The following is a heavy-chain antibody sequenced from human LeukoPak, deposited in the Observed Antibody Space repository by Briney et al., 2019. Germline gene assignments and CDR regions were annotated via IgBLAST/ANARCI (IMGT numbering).Heavy chain of an antibody. CDR3: ARGIPHIVVVTAIDYFDY. D-gene: IGHD2-21*02. V-gene: IGHV1-69*13. J-gene: IGHJ4*02. Sequence: SVKVSCKASGGTFSSYAISRVRQAPGQGLEWMGGIIPIFGTANYAQKFQGRVTITADESTSTAYMELSSLRSEDTAVYYCARGIPHIVVVTAIDYFDYWGQGTLVTVSS. CDR1: GGTFSSYA. CDR2: IIPIFGTA.